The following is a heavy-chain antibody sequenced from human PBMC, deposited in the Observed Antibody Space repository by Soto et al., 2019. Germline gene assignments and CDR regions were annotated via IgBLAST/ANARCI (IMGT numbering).Heavy chain of an antibody. CDR1: GDSVSSNSAT. CDR3: ARLRGDSWFDF. Sequence: QVQLQQSGPGLVKPSQTLSLTCAISGDSVSSNSATWDWIRQSPSRGLEWLGRTYYRSRWFNDYAGALKGRITITPAPFNNQFSLQLTSLSPAAPAVYYCARLRGDSWFDFWGQGTRVTVYS. V-gene: IGHV6-1*01. CDR2: TYYRSRWFN. J-gene: IGHJ5*01.